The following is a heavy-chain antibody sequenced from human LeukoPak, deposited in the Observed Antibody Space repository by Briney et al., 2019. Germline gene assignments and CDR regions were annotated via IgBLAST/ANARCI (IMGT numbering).Heavy chain of an antibody. J-gene: IGHJ1*01. V-gene: IGHV1-46*01. Sequence: GASVKVSCKASGYTFSNYYIHWVRQAPGQGLEWMGIIGGSTNYAQKFQGRVTMTRDTSTSTVYMELSSLRAEDTAVYYCARDLPWNHHNSAEYFHHWGQGTLLIVSS. CDR2: IGGST. CDR3: ARDLPWNHHNSAEYFHH. D-gene: IGHD2/OR15-2a*01. CDR1: GYTFSNYY.